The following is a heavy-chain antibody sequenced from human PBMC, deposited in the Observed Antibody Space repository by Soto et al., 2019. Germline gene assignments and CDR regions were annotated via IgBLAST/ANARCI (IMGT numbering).Heavy chain of an antibody. V-gene: IGHV3-48*02. Sequence: SLRLSCAASGFTFSSYSMNWVRQAPGKGLEWVSYISSSSSTIYYADSVKGRFTISRDNARNSLYLQMNSLRDEDTAVYYCARDTPITMVRGVLDYWGQGTLVTVSS. D-gene: IGHD3-10*01. CDR3: ARDTPITMVRGVLDY. J-gene: IGHJ4*02. CDR1: GFTFSSYS. CDR2: ISSSSSTI.